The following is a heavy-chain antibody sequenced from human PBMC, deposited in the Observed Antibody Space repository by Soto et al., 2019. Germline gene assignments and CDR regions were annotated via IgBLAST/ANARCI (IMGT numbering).Heavy chain of an antibody. J-gene: IGHJ6*02. Sequence: GGSMRLSCEACGFSFSNFGVNGVRQAPGKGLEWVARVWYDCSSEYYVDSVKGRFTISRDNSKETVYLQMNSLRAEDTGVYYCARGIDSNYDGMDVWGQGTTVTVCS. CDR3: ARGIDSNYDGMDV. V-gene: IGHV3-33*01. CDR1: GFSFSNFG. CDR2: VWYDCSSE. D-gene: IGHD4-4*01.